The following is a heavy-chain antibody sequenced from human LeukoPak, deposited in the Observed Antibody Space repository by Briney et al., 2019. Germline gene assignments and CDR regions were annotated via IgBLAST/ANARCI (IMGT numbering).Heavy chain of an antibody. Sequence: PGGSLRLSCAASGFTFTSDEMNWVRQAPGKGLEWVSYISTSGSNIYYAESVNGRFTISRHNAKNSLYLHMNSLRAEDTAVYYCARSFAYWGQGTLVTVSS. J-gene: IGHJ4*02. CDR1: GFTFTSDE. CDR2: ISTSGSNI. V-gene: IGHV3-48*03. CDR3: ARSFAY.